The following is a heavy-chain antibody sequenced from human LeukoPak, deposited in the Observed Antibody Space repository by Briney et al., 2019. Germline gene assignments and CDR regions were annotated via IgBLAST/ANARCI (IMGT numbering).Heavy chain of an antibody. CDR1: GGSISSYY. CDR2: TNYSGSS. D-gene: IGHD3-9*01. J-gene: IGHJ2*01. CDR3: GRRTSYDTLTGYIYWYFDL. Sequence: PWETLSLTCTVSGGSISSYYWSWIRRPPGKGLVWIGYTNYSGSSDYNPSLKSRVTMSVDTSKSQFSLRLTSVTAADTAVYFCGRRTSYDTLTGYIYWYFDLWGRGTLVTVSS. V-gene: IGHV4-59*01.